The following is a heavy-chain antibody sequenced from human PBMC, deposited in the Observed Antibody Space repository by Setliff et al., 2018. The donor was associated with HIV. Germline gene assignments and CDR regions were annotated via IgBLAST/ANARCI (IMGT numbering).Heavy chain of an antibody. CDR3: ATHCTSTSCYSAGLDY. Sequence: PSETLSLTCTVSGGSISSGSYYWSWIRQPPGKGLEWIGSIYYSGSTYYNPSLKSRVTISVDTSKNQFSLKLSSVTAADTAVYYCATHCTSTSCYSAGLDYWGQGTLVTVSS. V-gene: IGHV4-39*01. J-gene: IGHJ4*02. D-gene: IGHD2-2*01. CDR1: GGSISSGSYY. CDR2: IYYSGST.